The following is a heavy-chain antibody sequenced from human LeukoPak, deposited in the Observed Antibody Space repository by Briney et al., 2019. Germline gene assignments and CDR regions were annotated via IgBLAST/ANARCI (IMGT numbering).Heavy chain of an antibody. V-gene: IGHV3-74*01. D-gene: IGHD2-2*03. J-gene: IGHJ4*02. CDR1: GFTFGNYW. CDR2: ISDDGSSA. Sequence: AGALRLSCATTGFTFGNYWMHWVRQAPGKGLLCVSRISDDGSSANYADSVQGRFTISRDNARNTVYLQMHSLRAEDTAVYYCVSGYCSSTTCYRGAYWGQGTLVTVSS. CDR3: VSGYCSSTTCYRGAY.